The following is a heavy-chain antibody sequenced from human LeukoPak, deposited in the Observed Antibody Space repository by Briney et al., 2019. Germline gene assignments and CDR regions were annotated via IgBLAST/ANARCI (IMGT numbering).Heavy chain of an antibody. CDR2: ISSSGSYT. J-gene: IGHJ4*02. V-gene: IGHV3-21*01. D-gene: IGHD4-11*01. Sequence: GGSLRLSCAASGFAFNTYTLNWVRQAPGKGLEWVACISSSGSYTYYANSVKGRFTVSRDNAKNSLFLQMNSLRAEDTAMYYCATDRFGNYDFDNWGQGTLVTVSS. CDR1: GFAFNTYT. CDR3: ATDRFGNYDFDN.